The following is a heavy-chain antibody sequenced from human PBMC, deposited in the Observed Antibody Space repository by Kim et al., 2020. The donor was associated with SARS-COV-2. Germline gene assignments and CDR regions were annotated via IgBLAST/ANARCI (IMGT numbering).Heavy chain of an antibody. J-gene: IGHJ6*02. CDR3: ARDSPGGGDALDF. Sequence: GGSLRLSCAASGFTFSSYAMSWVRQAPGKGLEWVSGISGRGGSLYYADSVKGRFTISRDNANNTLSVQMNRLRVEDAGIYYCARDSPGGGDALDFWGRGT. D-gene: IGHD2-21*01. CDR2: ISGRGGSL. V-gene: IGHV3-23*01. CDR1: GFTFSSYA.